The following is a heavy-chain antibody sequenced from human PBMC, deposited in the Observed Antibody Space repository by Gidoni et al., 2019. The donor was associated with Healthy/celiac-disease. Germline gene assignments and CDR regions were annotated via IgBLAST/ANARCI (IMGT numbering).Heavy chain of an antibody. CDR1: GFTFSRYS. CDR3: ARDRTVVRYYYYYGMDV. J-gene: IGHJ6*02. D-gene: IGHD6-6*01. V-gene: IGHV3-21*01. Sequence: EVQLVESGGGLVKPGGSLRLSCAASGFTFSRYSMNWVRQAPGKGLEWVSSISSSSSYIYYADSVKGRFTISRDNAKNSLYLQMNSLRAEDTAVYYCARDRTVVRYYYYYGMDVWGQGTTVTVSS. CDR2: ISSSSSYI.